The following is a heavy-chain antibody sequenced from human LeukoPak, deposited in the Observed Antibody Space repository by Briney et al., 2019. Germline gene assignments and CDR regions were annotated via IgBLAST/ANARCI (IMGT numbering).Heavy chain of an antibody. V-gene: IGHV4-34*01. CDR3: ARGEPLGYCSGTSCYTNWFDP. CDR1: GGSFSGCY. J-gene: IGHJ5*02. D-gene: IGHD2-2*02. CDR2: INHSGST. Sequence: SETLSLTCAVYGGSFSGCYWSWIRQPPGKGLEWIGEINHSGSTNYNPSLKSRVTISVDTSKNQFSLKLSSVTAADTAVYYCARGEPLGYCSGTSCYTNWFDPWGQGTLVTVSS.